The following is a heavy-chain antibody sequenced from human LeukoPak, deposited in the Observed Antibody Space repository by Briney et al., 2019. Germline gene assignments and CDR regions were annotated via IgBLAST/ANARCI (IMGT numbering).Heavy chain of an antibody. CDR3: ARGQVSCGGDCYSYMDV. CDR2: MNPNSGNT. J-gene: IGHJ6*03. D-gene: IGHD2-21*02. V-gene: IGHV1-8*03. Sequence: ASVKVSCKASGYTFTSYDINWVRQATGQGLEWMGWMNPNSGNTGYAQKFQGRVTITRNTSISTAYMELSSLRSEDTAVYYCARGQVSCGGDCYSYMDVWGKGTTVTVSS. CDR1: GYTFTSYD.